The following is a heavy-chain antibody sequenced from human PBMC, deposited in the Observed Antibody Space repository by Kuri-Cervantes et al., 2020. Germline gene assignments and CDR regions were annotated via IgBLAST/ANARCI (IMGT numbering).Heavy chain of an antibody. CDR3: SRGFDYVWATGYFDL. Sequence: GESLKISCAASGFTFSDYYMSWVRQAPGKGLEWVGFIRSKAYGGTTEYAASVKGRFTISRDDSKSIAYLQMNSLQTEDTAVYYCSRGFDYVWATGYFDLWGRGTLVTVSS. CDR2: IRSKAYGGTT. J-gene: IGHJ2*01. D-gene: IGHD3-16*01. V-gene: IGHV3-49*04. CDR1: GFTFSDYY.